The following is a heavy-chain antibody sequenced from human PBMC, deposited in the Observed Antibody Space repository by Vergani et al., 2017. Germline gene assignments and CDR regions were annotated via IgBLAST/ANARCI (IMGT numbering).Heavy chain of an antibody. Sequence: QLQLQESGPGLVKPSETLSLTCTVSGGSISSSSYYWGWIRQPPGKGLEWIGSIYYSGSTYYNPSLKSRVTISVDTSKNQFSLKLSSVTAADTAVYYCARGYQGEAARSYDILTGPYWYFDLWGRGTLVTVSS. J-gene: IGHJ2*01. V-gene: IGHV4-39*07. CDR3: ARGYQGEAARSYDILTGPYWYFDL. CDR2: IYYSGST. CDR1: GGSISSSSYY. D-gene: IGHD3-9*01.